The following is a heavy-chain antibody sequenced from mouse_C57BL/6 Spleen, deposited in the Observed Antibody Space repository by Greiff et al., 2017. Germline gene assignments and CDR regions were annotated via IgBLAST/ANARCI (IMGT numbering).Heavy chain of an antibody. Sequence: DVLLVESGGGLVQPGGSMRLSSAASGFTFSDAWMDWVRQSPEKGLEWVAEIRNKANNHATYYAESVKGRLNSARDDSKSSVSRQMKSLRAEDTGIYYCTRGLLQFAYWGQGTLVTVSA. J-gene: IGHJ3*01. CDR2: IRNKANNHAT. CDR3: TRGLLQFAY. V-gene: IGHV6-6*01. CDR1: GFTFSDAW. D-gene: IGHD2-3*01.